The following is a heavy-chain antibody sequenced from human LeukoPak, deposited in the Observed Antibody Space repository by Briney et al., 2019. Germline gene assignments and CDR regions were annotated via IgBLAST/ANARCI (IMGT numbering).Heavy chain of an antibody. Sequence: GGALRLSCAAPGFTFSSYAMSWVRQAPGKGLEWVSAISGSGGSTYYADSVKGRFTISRDNSKNTLYLQMNSLRAEDTAVYYCASGYGSGSGTWGQGTLVTVSS. CDR3: ASGYGSGSGT. D-gene: IGHD3-10*01. CDR1: GFTFSSYA. CDR2: ISGSGGST. V-gene: IGHV3-23*01. J-gene: IGHJ5*02.